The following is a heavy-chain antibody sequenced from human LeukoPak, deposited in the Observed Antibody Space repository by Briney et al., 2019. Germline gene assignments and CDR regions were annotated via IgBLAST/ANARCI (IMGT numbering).Heavy chain of an antibody. CDR2: IIPIFGTA. D-gene: IGHD3-9*01. CDR3: ARERAKYDILTGYFDY. CDR1: GGTFSSYA. V-gene: IGHV1-69*01. J-gene: IGHJ4*02. Sequence: GSSVKVSCKASGGTFSSYAISWVRQAPGQGLEWMGGIIPIFGTANYAQKFQGRVTITADESTSTAYMELSSLRSEDTAVYYCARERAKYDILTGYFDYWGQGTLVTVSS.